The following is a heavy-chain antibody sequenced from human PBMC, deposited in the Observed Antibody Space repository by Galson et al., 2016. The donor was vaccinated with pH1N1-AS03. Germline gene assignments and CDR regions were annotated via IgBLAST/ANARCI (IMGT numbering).Heavy chain of an antibody. CDR3: ARILGYNYGRVHY. Sequence: SVKVSCKAYGDSFNNYAISWVRQAPGQGLQWVGGIIPTLGIVKVAQSFQGRVTITADTSTNTAHMELSSLRSEDTAVYYCARILGYNYGRVHYWGQGTHVTVSS. J-gene: IGHJ4*02. V-gene: IGHV1-69*10. D-gene: IGHD5-18*01. CDR1: GDSFNNYA. CDR2: IIPTLGIV.